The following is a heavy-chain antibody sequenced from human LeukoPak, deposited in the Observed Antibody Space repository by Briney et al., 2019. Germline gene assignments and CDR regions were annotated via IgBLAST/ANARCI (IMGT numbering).Heavy chain of an antibody. CDR2: IYTSGST. CDR3: ASGVTVTKTNAFDI. J-gene: IGHJ3*02. D-gene: IGHD4-17*01. V-gene: IGHV4-4*07. Sequence: PSETLSLTCTVSGGSISSFYWSWIRQPAGKGRQWIGRIYTSGSTNYNPSLKSRVTMSVDTSKNQFSLKLSSVTAADTAVYYCASGVTVTKTNAFDIWGQGTMVTVSS. CDR1: GGSISSFY.